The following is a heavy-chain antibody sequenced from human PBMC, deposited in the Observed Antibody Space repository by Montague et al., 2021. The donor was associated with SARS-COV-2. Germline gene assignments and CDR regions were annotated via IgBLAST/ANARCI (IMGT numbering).Heavy chain of an antibody. J-gene: IGHJ6*02. V-gene: IGHV4-59*01. D-gene: IGHD4-23*01. CDR3: ARGGGNAADYYNYTMDV. CDR2: IYDNGST. CDR1: GGSISSYY. Sequence: SETLSLTCTVSGGSISSYYWSWIRRPPGKGLEWIGYIYDNGSTKYNPSHKSRVTISIDTSKNRFSLKLSSVSVADTAVYYCARGGGNAADYYNYTMDVWGQGTMVTVSS.